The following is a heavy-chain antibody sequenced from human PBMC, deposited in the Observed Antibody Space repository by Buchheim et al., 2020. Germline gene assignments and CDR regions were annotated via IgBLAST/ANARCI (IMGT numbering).Heavy chain of an antibody. V-gene: IGHV1-2*04. D-gene: IGHD3-10*01. J-gene: IGHJ4*02. CDR1: GYTFTGYY. CDR2: INPNSGGT. Sequence: QVQLVQSGAEVKKPGASVKVSCKASGYTFTGYYMHWVRQAPGQGLEWMGWINPNSGGTNYAQKFQGWVTMTRDQSISTAYMELSRLRSDDTAVYYCARGRPYYYGSGSYYNDYYFDYWGQGTL. CDR3: ARGRPYYYGSGSYYNDYYFDY.